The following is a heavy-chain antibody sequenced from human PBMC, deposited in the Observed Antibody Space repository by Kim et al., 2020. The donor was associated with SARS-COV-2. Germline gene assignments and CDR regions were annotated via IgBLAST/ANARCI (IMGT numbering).Heavy chain of an antibody. CDR3: ARLPSIARSWFDP. Sequence: SETLSLTCTVSGGSISSSSYYWGWVRQPPGKGLEWIGPIYYSGTTYQNPSLKSRVTISVDTSKNQFSLNLNSVTAAATAVYYCARLPSIARSWFDPWGQGTQVIVSS. D-gene: IGHD6-13*01. CDR2: IYYSGTT. CDR1: GGSISSSSYY. J-gene: IGHJ5*02. V-gene: IGHV4-39*01.